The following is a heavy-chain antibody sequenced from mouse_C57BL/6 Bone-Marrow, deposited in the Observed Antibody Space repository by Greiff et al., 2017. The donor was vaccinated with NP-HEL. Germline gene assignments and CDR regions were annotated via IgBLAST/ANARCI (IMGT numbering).Heavy chain of an antibody. V-gene: IGHV1-53*01. CDR2: INPSNGGT. CDR1: GYTFTSYW. D-gene: IGHD1-1*01. J-gene: IGHJ3*01. CDR3: ARWDYYYGSSYGAWFAY. Sequence: VQLQQPGTELVKPGASVKLSCKASGYTFTSYWMHWVKQRPGQGLEWIGNINPSNGGTNYNEKFKSKATLTVDKSSSTAYMQLSSLTSEDSAVYYFARWDYYYGSSYGAWFAYWGQGTLVTVSA.